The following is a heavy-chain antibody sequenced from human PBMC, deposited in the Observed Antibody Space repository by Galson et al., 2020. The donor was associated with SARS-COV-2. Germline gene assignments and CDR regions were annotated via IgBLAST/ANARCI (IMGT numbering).Heavy chain of an antibody. CDR2: IYYSGNT. CDR1: GGSIIGYY. D-gene: IGHD1-26*01. CDR3: ARDWVAGGTGY. Sequence: ASETLSPTCSVSGGSIIGYYWNWIRQTPGKGLEWIGYIYYSGNTNYNPSLRSRVTISVDTSKNQFSLKLSSVTAADTALYYCARDWVAGGTGYWGQGILVTVSS. J-gene: IGHJ4*02. V-gene: IGHV4-59*01.